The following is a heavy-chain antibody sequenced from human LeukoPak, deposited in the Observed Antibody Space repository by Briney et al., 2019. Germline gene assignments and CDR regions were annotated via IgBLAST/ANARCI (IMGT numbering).Heavy chain of an antibody. V-gene: IGHV3-21*01. D-gene: IGHD3-22*01. CDR1: GFTFSSYS. CDR2: ISSSSSYI. Sequence: GGSLRLSCAASGFTFSSYSMNWVRQAPGKGLEWVSSISSSSSYIYYADSVKGRFTISRDNAKNSLYLQMNSLRAEDTAVYYSAKDRYYDSSGYPGDDAFDIWGQGTMVTVSS. CDR3: AKDRYYDSSGYPGDDAFDI. J-gene: IGHJ3*02.